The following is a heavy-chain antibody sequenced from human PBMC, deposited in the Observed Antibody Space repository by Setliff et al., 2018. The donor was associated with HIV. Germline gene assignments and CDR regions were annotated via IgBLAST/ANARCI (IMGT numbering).Heavy chain of an antibody. CDR3: ARVPKPLRYFSPNDAFDI. CDR1: GYTFTSYA. CDR2: INAGNGNT. V-gene: IGHV1-3*01. D-gene: IGHD3-9*01. Sequence: ASVKVSCKASGYTFTSYAMHWVRQAPGQRLERMGWINAGNGNTKYSQKFQGRVTITRDTSASTAYMELSSLRSEDTAVYYCARVPKPLRYFSPNDAFDIWGQGTMVTVSS. J-gene: IGHJ3*02.